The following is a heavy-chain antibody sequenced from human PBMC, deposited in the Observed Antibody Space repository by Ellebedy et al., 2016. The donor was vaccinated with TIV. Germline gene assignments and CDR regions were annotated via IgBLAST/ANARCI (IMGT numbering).Heavy chain of an antibody. D-gene: IGHD1-1*01. Sequence: GESLKISCAASGFTFSSYTMNWVRQAPGKGLEWVSYISSRSSTIYYADSVKGRFTSSRDNGKNSLYLQMNSLRDEDTAVYFCTLNWNDSPVGGMDVWGQGTTVTVSS. J-gene: IGHJ6*02. CDR2: ISSRSSTI. V-gene: IGHV3-48*02. CDR1: GFTFSSYT. CDR3: TLNWNDSPVGGMDV.